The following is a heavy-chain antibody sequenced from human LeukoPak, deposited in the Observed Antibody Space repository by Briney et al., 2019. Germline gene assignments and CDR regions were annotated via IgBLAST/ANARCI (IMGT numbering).Heavy chain of an antibody. V-gene: IGHV1-69*05. CDR2: IIPIFGTA. D-gene: IGHD1-1*01. J-gene: IGHJ6*03. CDR1: GGTFSSYA. CDR3: AESTTTASGLYYMGV. Sequence: SVKVSCKASGGTFSSYAISWVRQAPGQGLEWMGGIIPIFGTANYAQKFQGRVTITTDESTSTAYMELSSLRSEDTAVYYCAESTTTASGLYYMGVWGKGTTVTVSS.